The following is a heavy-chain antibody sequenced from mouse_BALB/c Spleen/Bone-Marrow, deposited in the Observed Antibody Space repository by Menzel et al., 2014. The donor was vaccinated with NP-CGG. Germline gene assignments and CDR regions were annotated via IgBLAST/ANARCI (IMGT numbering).Heavy chain of an antibody. CDR3: AFYYGNDGDH. Sequence: QVQLQQSGAELVMPGASVKMSCKASGYTFTDYWMHWAKQRPGQGLEWIGAIDPYVSYTSYNQKFKGKATLTVDESSSTAYMQLRSLTSEDSAVYYGAFYYGNDGDHWGQGTTLTVSS. CDR1: GYTFTDYW. CDR2: IDPYVSYT. D-gene: IGHD2-2*01. V-gene: IGHV1-69*01. J-gene: IGHJ2*01.